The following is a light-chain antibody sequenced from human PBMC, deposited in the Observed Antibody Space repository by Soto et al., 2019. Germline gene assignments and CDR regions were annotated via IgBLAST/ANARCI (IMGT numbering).Light chain of an antibody. CDR3: HERSTWRRT. J-gene: IGKJ1*01. CDR2: DTS. Sequence: EIVLTKSPATLSESAWEGATLSCRASQSVSTDLAWYQQKPGQAPRHLIYDTSNRATGIPARFSGSGSGTDFSLTISGREPEDMAVYFCHERSTWRRTFGQGTKVEIK. CDR1: QSVSTD. V-gene: IGKV3-11*01.